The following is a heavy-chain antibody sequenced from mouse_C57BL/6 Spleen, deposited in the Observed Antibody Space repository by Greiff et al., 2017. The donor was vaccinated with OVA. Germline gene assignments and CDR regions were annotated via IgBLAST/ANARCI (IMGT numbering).Heavy chain of an antibody. CDR2: IYPYNGVS. V-gene: IGHV1-31*01. Sequence: EVMLVESGPELVKPGASVKISCKASGYSFTGYYMHWVKQSHGNILDWIGYIYPYNGVSSYNQKFKGKATLTVDKSSSTAYMELRSLTSEDSAVYYCASPYGSSYFAMDYWGQGTSVTVSS. CDR1: GYSFTGYY. J-gene: IGHJ4*01. CDR3: ASPYGSSYFAMDY. D-gene: IGHD1-1*01.